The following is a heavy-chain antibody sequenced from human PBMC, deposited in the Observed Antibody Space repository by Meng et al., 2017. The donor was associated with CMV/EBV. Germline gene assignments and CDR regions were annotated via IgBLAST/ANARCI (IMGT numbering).Heavy chain of an antibody. D-gene: IGHD3-10*01. J-gene: IGHJ4*02. CDR1: GYTFTSYD. CDR2: MNPNSGNT. V-gene: IGHV1-8*01. CDR3: ARERSESGGVIIDY. Sequence: ASAKVSCKASGYTFTSYDINWVRQATGQGLEWMGWMNPNSGNTGYAQKFQGRVTMTRNTSISTAYMELSSLRSEDTAVYYCARERSESGGVIIDYWGQGTLVTVSS.